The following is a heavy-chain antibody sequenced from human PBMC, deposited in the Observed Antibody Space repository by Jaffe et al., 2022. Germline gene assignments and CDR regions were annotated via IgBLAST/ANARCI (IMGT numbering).Heavy chain of an antibody. CDR2: ISGSGGST. CDR3: AKEGTNADTYCSGGSCYSGGFDY. J-gene: IGHJ4*02. CDR1: GFTFSSYA. V-gene: IGHV3-23*01. Sequence: EVQLLESGGGLVQPGGSLRLSCAASGFTFSSYAMSWVRQAPGKGLEWVSAISGSGGSTYYADSVKGRFTISRDNSKNTLYLQMNSLRAEDTAVYYCAKEGTNADTYCSGGSCYSGGFDYWGQGTLVTVSS. D-gene: IGHD2-15*01.